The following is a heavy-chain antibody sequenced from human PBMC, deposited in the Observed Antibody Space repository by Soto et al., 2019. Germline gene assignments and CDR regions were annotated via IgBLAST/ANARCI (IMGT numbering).Heavy chain of an antibody. CDR1: GFTFSSYG. J-gene: IGHJ4*02. V-gene: IGHV3-33*01. Sequence: QVQLVESGGGVVQPGRSLRLSCAASGFTFSSYGMHWVRQAPGKGLEWVAVIWYDGRNNYYADSVKGRFTISRDNSKNTLYLQMNSLRAEYTAVYYCARDLAVAGFDYWGQGTLVTVSS. CDR3: ARDLAVAGFDY. D-gene: IGHD6-19*01. CDR2: IWYDGRNN.